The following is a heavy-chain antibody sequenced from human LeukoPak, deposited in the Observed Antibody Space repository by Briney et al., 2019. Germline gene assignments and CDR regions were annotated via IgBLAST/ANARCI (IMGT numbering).Heavy chain of an antibody. Sequence: PGGSLRLSCAASGFTFSSYAMHWVRQAPGKGLEWVANIKQDGSEKYYVDSVKGRFTISRDNAKNSLYLQMDSLRAEDTAMYYCARRRGMGSLDYWGQGTLVTASS. CDR3: ARRRGMGSLDY. CDR1: GFTFSSYA. D-gene: IGHD2-8*01. CDR2: IKQDGSEK. V-gene: IGHV3-7*03. J-gene: IGHJ4*02.